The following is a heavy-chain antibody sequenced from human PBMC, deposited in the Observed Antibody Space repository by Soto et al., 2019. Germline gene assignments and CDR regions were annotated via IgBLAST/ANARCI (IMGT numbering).Heavy chain of an antibody. CDR1: GGSISSSSYY. D-gene: IGHD3-10*01. V-gene: IGHV4-39*01. J-gene: IGHJ4*02. CDR3: ARRGSGSYSDY. CDR2: IYYSGST. Sequence: SETQSLTCTVSGGSISSSSYYWGWIRQPPGKGLEWIGSIYYSGSTYYNPSLKSRVTISVDTSKNQFSLKLSSVTAADTAVYYCARRGSGSYSDYWGQGTLVTVSS.